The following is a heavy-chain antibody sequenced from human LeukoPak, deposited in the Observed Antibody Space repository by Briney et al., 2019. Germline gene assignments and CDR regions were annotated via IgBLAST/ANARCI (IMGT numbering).Heavy chain of an antibody. J-gene: IGHJ3*02. D-gene: IGHD2-15*01. CDR1: GFTFSGSA. CDR2: IRSKANSYAT. CDR3: TRYAETYCSGGSCYPRAFDI. V-gene: IGHV3-73*01. Sequence: PGGSLKLSCAASGFTFSGSAMHWVRQASGKGLEWVGRIRSKANSYATAYAASVKGRFTISRDDSKNTAYLQMNSLKTEDTAVYYCTRYAETYCSGGSCYPRAFDIWGQGTMVTVPS.